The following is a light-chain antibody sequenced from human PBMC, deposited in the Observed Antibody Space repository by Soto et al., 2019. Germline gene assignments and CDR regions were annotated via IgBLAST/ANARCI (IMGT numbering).Light chain of an antibody. V-gene: IGKV1-5*01. J-gene: IGKJ2*01. Sequence: IHPFLSPFPLSASVGDSLTIACRSRQIRSSWLAWYQQKPGKAPKLLIYDASSWESGIPARFSGSGSGTEFTLTITRLEREDFAVYYCQQYGNTPKSLGQGTKVDIK. CDR2: DAS. CDR3: QQYGNTPKS. CDR1: QIRSSW.